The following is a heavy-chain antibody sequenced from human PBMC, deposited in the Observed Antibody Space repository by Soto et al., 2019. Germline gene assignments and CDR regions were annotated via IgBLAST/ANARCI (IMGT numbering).Heavy chain of an antibody. J-gene: IGHJ5*02. Sequence: GGSLRLSWAASGFIFENIGMSWVRQDPGKGLEWISSISGSGFKKYYADSVKGRFTISRDNSKSTVYLELNNLSAEDTAVYHCAKNQGVELVPLATVDWFDPWGQGSVVTVSS. V-gene: IGHV3-23*01. D-gene: IGHD1-26*01. CDR3: AKNQGVELVPLATVDWFDP. CDR1: GFIFENIG. CDR2: ISGSGFKK.